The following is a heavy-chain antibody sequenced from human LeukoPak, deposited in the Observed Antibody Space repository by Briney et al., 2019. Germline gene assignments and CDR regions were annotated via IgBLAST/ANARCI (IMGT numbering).Heavy chain of an antibody. CDR3: VIWGDYDVLTGYYVPDY. CDR1: GFTFSIYA. D-gene: IGHD3-9*01. Sequence: GASLRLSCVASGFTFSIYAMSWVRQAPGKGLEWVSSITVGGTNRYYAASLKGPFSTSRDNSKNTVFLQMNSLRHEDTAIYYCVIWGDYDVLTGYYVPDYWGQGTLVTVAS. J-gene: IGHJ4*02. CDR2: ITVGGTNR. V-gene: IGHV3-23*01.